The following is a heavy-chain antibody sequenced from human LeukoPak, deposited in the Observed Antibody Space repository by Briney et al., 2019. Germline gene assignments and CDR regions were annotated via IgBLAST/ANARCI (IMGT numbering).Heavy chain of an antibody. CDR2: ISWNSGSI. CDR1: GSTVNNFA. J-gene: IGHJ4*02. CDR3: AKGRGTQQLAALDF. V-gene: IGHV3-9*03. Sequence: GRSLRLSCAASGSTVNNFAMHWVRQAPRKCLEWVSCISWNSGSIGYADSVKGRFTISRDNAKSSLYLQMNSLGAEDVALYYCAKGRGTQQLAALDFWGQGTRVTVSS. D-gene: IGHD6-13*01.